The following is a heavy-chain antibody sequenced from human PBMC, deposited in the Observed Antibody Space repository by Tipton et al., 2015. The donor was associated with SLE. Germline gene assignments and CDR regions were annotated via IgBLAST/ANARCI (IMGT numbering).Heavy chain of an antibody. CDR1: GYSISSGYY. V-gene: IGHV4-38-2*01. D-gene: IGHD3-16*01. CDR2: IYHSGST. J-gene: IGHJ5*02. CDR3: ARSAMDYDYVWGTGDWFDP. Sequence: TLSLTCAVSGYSISSGYYWGWIRQPPGKGLEWIGSIYHSGSTNYNPSLKSRVTISVDTSKNQFSLKLSSVTAADTAVYYCARSAMDYDYVWGTGDWFDPWGQGTLVTVSS.